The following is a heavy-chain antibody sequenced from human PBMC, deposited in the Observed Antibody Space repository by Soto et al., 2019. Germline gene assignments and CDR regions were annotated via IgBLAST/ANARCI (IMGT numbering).Heavy chain of an antibody. J-gene: IGHJ4*02. CDR1: GGTFSSYT. CDR2: IIPILGIA. Sequence: QVQLVQSGAEVKKPGSSVKVSCKASGGTFSSYTISWVRQAPGQGLEWMGRIIPILGIANYAQKFQGRVKISVDKALGTAYRELSSRRSEDTAVYYWASEEYYYGSGAFFDYWGKGTLVTVSS. V-gene: IGHV1-69*02. CDR3: ASEEYYYGSGAFFDY. D-gene: IGHD3-10*01.